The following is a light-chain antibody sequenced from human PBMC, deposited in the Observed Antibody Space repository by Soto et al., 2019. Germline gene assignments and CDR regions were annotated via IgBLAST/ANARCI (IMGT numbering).Light chain of an antibody. J-gene: IGKJ1*01. V-gene: IGKV3-15*01. CDR3: QQYNNWPRT. Sequence: EVLMTQSPATLSVSPGERATLSCRASQSVGIKLAWYQQKPGQAPRLLMYSASTRATGIAARFRGGGSGTDFTLTISSLQSEDFAVYYCQQYNNWPRTFGQGTKVEIK. CDR2: SAS. CDR1: QSVGIK.